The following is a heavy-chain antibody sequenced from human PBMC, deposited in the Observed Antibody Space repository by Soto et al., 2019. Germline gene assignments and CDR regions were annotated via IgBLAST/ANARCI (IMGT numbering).Heavy chain of an antibody. D-gene: IGHD3-10*01. CDR2: IDGSGGIT. Sequence: GGSLRLSCAASGFTFGTTDMSWVRQAPGEGLEWVSTIDGSGGITYYADSVKGRFTISRDNSRNTVYLQMNSLRGDDTALYYYAKNSGWFHTWGQGALVTVSS. CDR1: GFTFGTTD. V-gene: IGHV3-23*01. CDR3: AKNSGWFHT. J-gene: IGHJ5*02.